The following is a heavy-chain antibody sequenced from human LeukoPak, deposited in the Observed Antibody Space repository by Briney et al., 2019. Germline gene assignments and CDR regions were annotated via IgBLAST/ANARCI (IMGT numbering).Heavy chain of an antibody. J-gene: IGHJ4*02. V-gene: IGHV3-21*04. CDR2: FGTRSTSV. CDR3: ARSISGSLSFDY. CDR1: GFTFSGYS. Sequence: GGSLRLSCTASGFTFSGYSMNWIRQAPGKGLEWVSSFGTRSTSVYHAGSVKGRFTISRDNAKNSLYLQMNSLRAEDTAVYYCARSISGSLSFDYWGQGTLVTVSS. D-gene: IGHD1-26*01.